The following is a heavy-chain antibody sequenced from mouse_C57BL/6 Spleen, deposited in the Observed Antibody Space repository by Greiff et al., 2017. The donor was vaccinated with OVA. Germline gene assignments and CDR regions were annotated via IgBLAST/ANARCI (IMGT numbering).Heavy chain of an antibody. CDR2: ISDGGSYT. Sequence: EVQLQESGGGLVKPGGSLKLSCAASGFTFSSYAMSWVRQTPETRLEWVATISDGGSYTYYPDNVKGRFTISRDNAKNNLYLQMSHLKSEDTAMYYCARDHSEGYAMDYWGQGTSVTVSS. V-gene: IGHV5-4*01. CDR3: ARDHSEGYAMDY. CDR1: GFTFSSYA. J-gene: IGHJ4*01.